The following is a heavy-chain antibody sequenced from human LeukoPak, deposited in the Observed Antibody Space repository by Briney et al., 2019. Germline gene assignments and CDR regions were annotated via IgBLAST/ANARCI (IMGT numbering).Heavy chain of an antibody. CDR1: GFTFSSYD. Sequence: PGGSLRLSCAASGFTFSSYDMSWIRQAPGKGLEWVSAISGSGGSTYYADSVKGRFTISRDNSKNTLYLQMNSLRAEDTAVYYCARSITMVRGVIGYWGQGTLVTVSS. CDR3: ARSITMVRGVIGY. J-gene: IGHJ4*02. CDR2: ISGSGGST. V-gene: IGHV3-23*01. D-gene: IGHD3-10*01.